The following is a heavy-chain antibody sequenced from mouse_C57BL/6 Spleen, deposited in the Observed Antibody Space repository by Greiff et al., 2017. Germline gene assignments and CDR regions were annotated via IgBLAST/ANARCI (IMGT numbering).Heavy chain of an antibody. J-gene: IGHJ1*03. D-gene: IGHD1-1*01. CDR1: GFTFSDYG. CDR3: ARWYYGSSSYWYFDV. Sequence: EVMLVESGGGLVKPGGSLKLSCAATGFTFSDYGMHWVRQAPEKGLEWVAYISSGSSTIYYADTVKGRFTISRDNAKNTLFLQMTSLRSEDTAMYYCARWYYGSSSYWYFDVWGTGTTVTVSS. CDR2: ISSGSSTI. V-gene: IGHV5-17*01.